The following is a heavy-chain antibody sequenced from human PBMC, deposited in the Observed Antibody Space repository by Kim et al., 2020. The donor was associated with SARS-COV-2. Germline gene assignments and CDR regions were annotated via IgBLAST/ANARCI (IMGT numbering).Heavy chain of an antibody. D-gene: IGHD6-6*01. Sequence: GGSLRLSCAASGFTFSSYSMNWVRQAPGKGLEWVSSISSSSSYIYYADSVKGRFTISRDNAKNSLYLQMNSLRAEDTAVYYCARESVPARGPPFGYWGQGTLVTVSS. CDR2: ISSSSSYI. CDR1: GFTFSSYS. J-gene: IGHJ4*02. CDR3: ARESVPARGPPFGY. V-gene: IGHV3-21*01.